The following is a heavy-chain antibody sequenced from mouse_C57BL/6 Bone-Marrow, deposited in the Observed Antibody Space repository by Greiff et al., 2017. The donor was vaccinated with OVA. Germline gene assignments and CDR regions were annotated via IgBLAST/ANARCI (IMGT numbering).Heavy chain of an antibody. Sequence: VKLMESGPGLVAPSQSLSITCTVSGFSLTSYGVSWVRQPPGKGLEWLGVIWGDGSTNYHSALISRLSISKDNSKSQVFLKLNSLQTDDTATYYCAKWPTPHYYGSSHGYFDVWGTGTTVTVSS. D-gene: IGHD1-1*01. V-gene: IGHV2-3*01. J-gene: IGHJ1*03. CDR2: IWGDGST. CDR3: AKWPTPHYYGSSHGYFDV. CDR1: GFSLTSYG.